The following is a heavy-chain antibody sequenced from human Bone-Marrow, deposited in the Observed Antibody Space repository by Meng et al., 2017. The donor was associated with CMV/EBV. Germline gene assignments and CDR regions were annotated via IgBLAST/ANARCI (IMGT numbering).Heavy chain of an antibody. CDR3: ARVNWNDLTKGYY. Sequence: SVKVSCKASGGTFSSYAISWVRQAPGQGLEWMGGIIPILGIAKYAQKFQGRVTITADKSTSTAYMELSSLRSEDTAVYYCARVNWNDLTKGYYWGQGTLVTVSS. V-gene: IGHV1-69*10. J-gene: IGHJ4*02. CDR1: GGTFSSYA. CDR2: IIPILGIA. D-gene: IGHD1-20*01.